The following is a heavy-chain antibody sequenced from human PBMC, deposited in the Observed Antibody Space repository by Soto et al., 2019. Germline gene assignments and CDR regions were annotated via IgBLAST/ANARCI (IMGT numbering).Heavy chain of an antibody. V-gene: IGHV3-74*01. CDR2: INSDGSNT. Sequence: PGGSLRLSCAASGFTFSSYAMHWVRQAPGKGLEWVSRINSDGSNTNYADSVKGRFTISRDNAKNTLYLQMNSLRAEDTALYYCARDGSGYYPLFEDAFDIWGQGTMVTVSS. CDR1: GFTFSSYA. CDR3: ARDGSGYYPLFEDAFDI. D-gene: IGHD3-22*01. J-gene: IGHJ3*02.